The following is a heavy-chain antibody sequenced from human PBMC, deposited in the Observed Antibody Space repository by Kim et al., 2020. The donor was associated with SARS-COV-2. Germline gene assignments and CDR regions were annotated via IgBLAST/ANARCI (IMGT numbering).Heavy chain of an antibody. V-gene: IGHV1-69*13. CDR2: IIPIFGTA. CDR1: GGTFSSYA. D-gene: IGHD1-26*01. J-gene: IGHJ4*02. Sequence: SVKVSCKASGGTFSSYAISWVRQAPGQGLEWMGGIIPIFGTANYAQKFQGRVTITADESTSTAYMELSSLRSEDTAVYYCARGGSPTYTADYWGQGTLVTVSS. CDR3: ARGGSPTYTADY.